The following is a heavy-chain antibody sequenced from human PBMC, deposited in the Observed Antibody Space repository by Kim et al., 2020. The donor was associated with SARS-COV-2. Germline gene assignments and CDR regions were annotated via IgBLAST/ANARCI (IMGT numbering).Heavy chain of an antibody. CDR3: AKASGYYVLEY. J-gene: IGHJ4*02. Sequence: THYADSVKGRFTISKDNSQSTLYLQMSSLRAEDTAVYYCAKASGYYVLEYWGQGTLVTVSS. D-gene: IGHD3-10*02. CDR2: T. V-gene: IGHV3-23*01.